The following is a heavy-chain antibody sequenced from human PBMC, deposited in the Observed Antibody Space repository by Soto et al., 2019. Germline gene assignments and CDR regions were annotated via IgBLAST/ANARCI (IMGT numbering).Heavy chain of an antibody. V-gene: IGHV4-31*03. Sequence: QVQLPESGPGLVKPSQTLSLPCTVSGGSISSGGYYWSWIRQHPGKGLEWIGYIYYSGSTYNNPSLKSRVTITGDTSKNKCSVKVSAVTAADTAVYYCARDLQMDSSWSYDAFDIWGQGTMVTVSS. J-gene: IGHJ3*02. CDR3: ARDLQMDSSWSYDAFDI. D-gene: IGHD6-13*01. CDR2: IYYSGST. CDR1: GGSISSGGYY.